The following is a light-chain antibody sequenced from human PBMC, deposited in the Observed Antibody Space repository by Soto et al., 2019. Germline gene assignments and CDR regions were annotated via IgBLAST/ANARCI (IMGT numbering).Light chain of an antibody. CDR3: MQALQTPAT. CDR2: LGS. Sequence: DIVMTQSPLSLPVTPGEPASISCRSSPSLLHSNGNTYLDWYLQKSGQSPQLLIYLGSNRASGVPDRFSGSGSGTDFTLKISRVEADDVGVYYCMQALQTPATFGQGTKVEIK. J-gene: IGKJ1*01. CDR1: PSLLHSNGNTY. V-gene: IGKV2-28*01.